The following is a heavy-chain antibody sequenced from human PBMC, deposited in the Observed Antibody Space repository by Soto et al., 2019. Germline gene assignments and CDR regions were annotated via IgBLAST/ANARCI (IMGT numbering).Heavy chain of an antibody. Sequence: GGSLRLSCAASGFTFSSYSMNWVRQAPGKGLEWVSYISRSSSTIYYADSVKGRFTISRDNAKNSLYLQMNSLRDEDTAVYYCARDYSYGSGSYQEYYFDYWGQGTLVTVS. CDR2: ISRSSSTI. CDR3: ARDYSYGSGSYQEYYFDY. J-gene: IGHJ4*02. D-gene: IGHD3-10*01. V-gene: IGHV3-48*02. CDR1: GFTFSSYS.